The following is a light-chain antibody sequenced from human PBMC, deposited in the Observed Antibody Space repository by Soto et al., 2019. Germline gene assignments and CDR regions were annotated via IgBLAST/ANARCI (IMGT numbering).Light chain of an antibody. CDR2: DNS. V-gene: IGLV3-21*02. J-gene: IGLJ1*01. CDR3: QVWDNVDDHIYV. CDR1: NIDSRT. Sequence: ELTQPPSVSVAPGQTATISCGENNIDSRTVHWYQQKPGQAPLLVVYDNSFRPSGIPNRFSGSNSGNTATLTISRVEAGDEADYYCQVWDNVDDHIYVFGTGTKVTV.